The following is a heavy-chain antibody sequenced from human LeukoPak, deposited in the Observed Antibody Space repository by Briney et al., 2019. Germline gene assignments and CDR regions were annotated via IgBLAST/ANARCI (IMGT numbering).Heavy chain of an antibody. CDR3: AREKDNYADF. Sequence: PGGSLRLSCAASGFSFSSYAMHWVRQAPGKGLEWVAVISFDGSNKYYADSVKGRFTISRDSPKNTLYLQMNSLRAEDTALYYCAREKDNYADFWGQRTLVTVSS. V-gene: IGHV3-30-3*01. J-gene: IGHJ4*02. CDR1: GFSFSSYA. CDR2: ISFDGSNK.